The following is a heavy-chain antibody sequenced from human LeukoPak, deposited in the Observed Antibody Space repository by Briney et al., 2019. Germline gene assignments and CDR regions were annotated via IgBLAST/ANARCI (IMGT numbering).Heavy chain of an antibody. J-gene: IGHJ6*03. CDR1: GFTVSSNY. CDR3: ARDFRHYYDSRGYYYYMDV. Sequence: GGSLRLSCAASGFTVSSNYMSWVRQAPGKGLEWVSVIYSGGSTYYADSVKGRFTISRDNSKNTLYLQMNSLRAEDTAVYYCARDFRHYYDSRGYYYYMDVWGKGTTVTVSS. V-gene: IGHV3-53*01. D-gene: IGHD3-22*01. CDR2: IYSGGST.